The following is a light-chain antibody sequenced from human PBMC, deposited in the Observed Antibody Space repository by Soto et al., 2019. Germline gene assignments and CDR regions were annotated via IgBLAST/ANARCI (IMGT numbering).Light chain of an antibody. CDR1: QRVGTN. CDR3: QQYGSSPPIT. Sequence: EIVMTQSPATLSVSPGEGATLSCWVSQRVGTNLAWYQQDPGQAPRLLIYRASTRATGVPARFSGSGSGTDFTLTISRLEPEDFAVYYCQQYGSSPPITFGQGTRLEI. J-gene: IGKJ5*01. CDR2: RAS. V-gene: IGKV3-20*01.